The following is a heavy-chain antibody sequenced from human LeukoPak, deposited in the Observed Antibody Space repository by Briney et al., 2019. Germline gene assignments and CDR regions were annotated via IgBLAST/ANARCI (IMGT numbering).Heavy chain of an antibody. CDR3: ARTEEYYYDSSGYTSLDY. D-gene: IGHD3-22*01. CDR1: GYRLTSYW. J-gene: IGHJ4*02. Sequence: GESPKISCKGSGYRLTSYWIGWVRPMPGKGPEWMGIIYPGDSDTRYSPSLQGQVTISADKSISTAYLQWSSLKASGTAMYYCARTEEYYYDSSGYTSLDYWGQGTLVTVSS. CDR2: IYPGDSDT. V-gene: IGHV5-51*01.